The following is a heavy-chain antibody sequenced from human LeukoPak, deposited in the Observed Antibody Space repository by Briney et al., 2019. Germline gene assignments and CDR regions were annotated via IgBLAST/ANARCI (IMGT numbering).Heavy chain of an antibody. D-gene: IGHD6-13*01. CDR2: ISFDGANK. V-gene: IGHV3-30*04. J-gene: IGHJ4*02. CDR1: GFTFSMSS. Sequence: PGRSLRLSCATSGFTFSMSSMHWVRLAPGKGLEWLAGISFDGANKFSGDSVKGRFSISRDNSKNTLYLQMNSLRLDDTAVYFCARGRAGIAAAGFDHWGQGTLVTVSS. CDR3: ARGRAGIAAAGFDH.